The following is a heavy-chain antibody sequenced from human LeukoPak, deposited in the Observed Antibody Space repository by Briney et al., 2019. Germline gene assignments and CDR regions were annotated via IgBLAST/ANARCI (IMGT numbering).Heavy chain of an antibody. CDR2: INPNSGGT. CDR1: GYTFTGYY. Sequence: ASVKVSCKASGYTFTGYYMHWVRQAPGQGLEWMGWINPNSGGTNYAQKFQGRVTMTRDTSISTAYMELSRLRSDDTAVYYCARSEGFGELGYFDYWGQGTLVTVSS. D-gene: IGHD3-10*01. J-gene: IGHJ4*02. CDR3: ARSEGFGELGYFDY. V-gene: IGHV1-2*02.